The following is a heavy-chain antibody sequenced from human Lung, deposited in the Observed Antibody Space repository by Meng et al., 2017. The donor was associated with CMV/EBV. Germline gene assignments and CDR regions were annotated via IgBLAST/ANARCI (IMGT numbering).Heavy chain of an antibody. CDR1: GFTFSSYS. D-gene: IGHD2-21*01. Sequence: ETLSLTCAASGFTFSSYSMNWVRQAPGKGLEWVSSISNSGAYIYYADSVKGRFSISRDNAQNSLYLHMNSLRAEDTAVYYCTRDVSPRSSAYFAIYYFYALDVWGQGTAVTSP. CDR3: TRDVSPRSSAYFAIYYFYALDV. V-gene: IGHV3-21*01. J-gene: IGHJ6*02. CDR2: ISNSGAYI.